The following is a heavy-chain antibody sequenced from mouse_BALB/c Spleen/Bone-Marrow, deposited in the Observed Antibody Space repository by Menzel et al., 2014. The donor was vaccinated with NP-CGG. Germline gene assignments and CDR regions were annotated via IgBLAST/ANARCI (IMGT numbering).Heavy chain of an antibody. V-gene: IGHV7-3*02. CDR2: IRNKANGHTT. J-gene: IGHJ1*01. D-gene: IGHD2-3*01. CDR3: ARDINDGYYWYFDV. Sequence: EVQVVESGGGLVQPGGSLRLSCATSGVTFTDYYMSWVRQPPGKALEWLGFIRNKANGHTTEYSASVKGRFTISRDNSQSILYLQVNTLRAEDSATYYCARDINDGYYWYFDVWGAGTTVTVSS. CDR1: GVTFTDYY.